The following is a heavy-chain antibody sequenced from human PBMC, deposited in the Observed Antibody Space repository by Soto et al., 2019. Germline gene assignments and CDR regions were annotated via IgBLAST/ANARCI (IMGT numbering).Heavy chain of an antibody. D-gene: IGHD3-22*01. CDR2: INPSDGNR. J-gene: IGHJ4*02. Sequence: ASVKVSCKASGYTFTSCGIIWVRQAPGQGLEWMGWINPSDGNRNFAQKFEDRVTMTTATSTNTVFLELRSLKSDDTAIYYCARDRLRGYDSSGFYSWGQGTMVTVSS. V-gene: IGHV1-18*01. CDR3: ARDRLRGYDSSGFYS. CDR1: GYTFTSCG.